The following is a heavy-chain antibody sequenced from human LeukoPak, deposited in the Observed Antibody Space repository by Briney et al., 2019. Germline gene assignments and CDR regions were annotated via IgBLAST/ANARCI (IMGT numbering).Heavy chain of an antibody. Sequence: GGSLRLSCAASGFTFSSYAMTWVRQAPGKGLEWVATIRVDGSTEYPVDSMRGRFTISRDNAKNSLHLQMNSLRAEDTAVYYCATYSGPDKWDASDMWGQGTLVTVSS. CDR1: GFTFSSYA. J-gene: IGHJ3*02. CDR3: ATYSGPDKWDASDM. CDR2: IRVDGSTE. D-gene: IGHD1-26*01. V-gene: IGHV3-7*01.